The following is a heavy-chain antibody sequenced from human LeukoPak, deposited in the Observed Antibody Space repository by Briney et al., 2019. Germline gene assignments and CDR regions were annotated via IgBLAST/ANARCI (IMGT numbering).Heavy chain of an antibody. CDR2: IYYSGST. CDR1: GGSISSYY. V-gene: IGHV4-59*01. D-gene: IGHD6-19*01. J-gene: IGHJ5*02. CDR3: ARGILAVAGGSSWFDP. Sequence: SETLSLTCTVSGGSISSYYWSWIRQPPGKGLEWIGYIYYSGSTNYNPSLKSRVTISVDTSKNQFSLKLSSVTAADTAVYYCARGILAVAGGSSWFDPWGQGTLVTVSS.